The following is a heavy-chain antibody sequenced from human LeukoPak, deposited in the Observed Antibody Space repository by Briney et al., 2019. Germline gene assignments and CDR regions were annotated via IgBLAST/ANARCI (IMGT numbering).Heavy chain of an antibody. CDR2: ISAYNGNT. V-gene: IGHV1-18*01. Sequence: GSVKVSCKASGYTFTSYGIRCVRQAPGQGLEWMGWISAYNGNTNYAQKLQGRVTMTTDTSTSTAYMELRSLRSDDTAVYYCAREWGYSNYADYWGQGTLVTVSS. CDR3: AREWGYSNYADY. J-gene: IGHJ4*02. D-gene: IGHD4-11*01. CDR1: GYTFTSYG.